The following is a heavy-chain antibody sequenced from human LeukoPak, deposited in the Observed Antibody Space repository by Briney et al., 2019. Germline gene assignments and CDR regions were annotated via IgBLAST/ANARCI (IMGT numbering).Heavy chain of an antibody. CDR1: GYTFTGYY. D-gene: IGHD6-13*01. J-gene: IGHJ5*02. Sequence: ASVKVSCKASGYTFTGYYMHWVRQAPGQGLEWMGWINPNSGGTNYAQKFQGRVTMTRDTSISTAYMELSRLRSDDTAVYYCARTELRIADCWFDPWGQGTLVTVSS. CDR3: ARTELRIADCWFDP. CDR2: INPNSGGT. V-gene: IGHV1-2*02.